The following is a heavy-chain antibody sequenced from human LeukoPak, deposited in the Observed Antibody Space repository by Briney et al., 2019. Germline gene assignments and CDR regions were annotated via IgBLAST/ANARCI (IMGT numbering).Heavy chain of an antibody. CDR2: INPNSGGT. J-gene: IGHJ4*02. CDR1: GYTFTGYY. CDR3: ARVDSRSWSLDY. D-gene: IGHD1-26*01. Sequence: ASVKVSCKASGYTFTGYYMHWVRQAPGQGIEWMGWINPNSGGTNYAQKFQGRVTMTRDTSISTAYMELSRLRSDDTAVYYCARVDSRSWSLDYWGQGTLVTVSS. V-gene: IGHV1-2*02.